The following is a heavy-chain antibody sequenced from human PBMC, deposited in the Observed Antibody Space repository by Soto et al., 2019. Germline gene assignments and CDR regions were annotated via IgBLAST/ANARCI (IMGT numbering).Heavy chain of an antibody. CDR3: ARARTSSCPVGCWFDP. J-gene: IGHJ5*02. CDR2: IIPIFGTG. CDR1: GGTFSSYA. D-gene: IGHD2-15*01. V-gene: IGHV1-69*12. Sequence: QVQLEQSGAEMKKPGSSVKVSCKASGGTFSSYAISWVRQAPGQGLEWMGGIIPIFGTGNYAQKFQGRVTITADESTSTAYMELSSLRSEDTAVYYCARARTSSCPVGCWFDPWGQGTLVTVSS.